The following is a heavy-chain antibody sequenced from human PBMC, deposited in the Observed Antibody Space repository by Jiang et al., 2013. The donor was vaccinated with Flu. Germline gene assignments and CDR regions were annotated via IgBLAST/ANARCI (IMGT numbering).Heavy chain of an antibody. J-gene: IGHJ2*01. CDR1: GDSVSSNSVA. D-gene: IGHD6-19*01. CDR2: TYYRSQWYN. V-gene: IGHV6-1*01. CDR3: ARAPRRAVAGTNWYFDL. Sequence: QTLSLTCAISGDSVSSNSVAWNWIRQSPSRGLEWLGRTYYRSQWYNDYAVSVKSRITINPDTSRNQFSLQLNSVTPEDTAVYYCARAPRRAVAGTNWYFDLWGRGTLVTVSS.